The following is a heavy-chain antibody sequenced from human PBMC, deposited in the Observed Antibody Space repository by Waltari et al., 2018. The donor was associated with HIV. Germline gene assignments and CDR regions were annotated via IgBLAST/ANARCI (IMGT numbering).Heavy chain of an antibody. CDR3: ARAPSGDNGPVDC. V-gene: IGHV4-31*03. CDR2: IYYSGST. D-gene: IGHD6-25*01. Sequence: QVQLQESGPGLVKPSQTLSLTCTVSGGSISSGGYYWSWIRQRPGKGLEWIGYIYYSGSTYSHPSLKSRVTMSVDTSKNQFSLKLSSVTAADTAVYYCARAPSGDNGPVDCWGQGTLVTVSS. J-gene: IGHJ4*02. CDR1: GGSISSGGYY.